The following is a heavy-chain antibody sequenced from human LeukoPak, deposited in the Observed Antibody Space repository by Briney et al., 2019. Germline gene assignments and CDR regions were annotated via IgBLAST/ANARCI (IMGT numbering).Heavy chain of an antibody. J-gene: IGHJ5*02. V-gene: IGHV1-2*02. CDR3: AREPNSSGWNGFDP. CDR1: GYTFTGYY. CDR2: INPNSVGT. D-gene: IGHD6-19*01. Sequence: ASVKVSCKASGYTFTGYYMHWLRQAPGQGLEWMGWINPNSVGTNYAQKFQGRVTMTRDTSMSTAYMELSRLRSCDTAVYYCAREPNSSGWNGFDPWGQGTLVTVSS.